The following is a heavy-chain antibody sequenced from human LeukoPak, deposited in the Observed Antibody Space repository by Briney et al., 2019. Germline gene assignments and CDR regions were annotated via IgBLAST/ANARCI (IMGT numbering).Heavy chain of an antibody. Sequence: GGSLRLSCAASVSNFSNYGMHWVRQARGKGLEGVAFLRYDGSSEYYADSVKGRFTISRDNAKNTLYLQMNSLRVEDTAVYYCVCLGLGGLSLDWGQGTLVTVSS. CDR2: LRYDGSSE. D-gene: IGHD3-16*01. J-gene: IGHJ4*02. V-gene: IGHV3-30*02. CDR3: VCLGLGGLSLD. CDR1: VSNFSNYG.